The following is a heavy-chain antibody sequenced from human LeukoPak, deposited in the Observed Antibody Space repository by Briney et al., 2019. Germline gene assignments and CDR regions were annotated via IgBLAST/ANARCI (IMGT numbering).Heavy chain of an antibody. CDR2: IYYSGST. V-gene: IGHV4-59*01. D-gene: IGHD3-22*01. J-gene: IGHJ4*02. Sequence: SETLSLTCTVSGGSTSSYYWSWIRQPPGKGLEWIGYIYYSGSTNYNPSLKSRVTISVDTSKNQFSLKLSSVTAADTAVYYCARARRFYDSSGYYSSSPAFDYWGQGTLVTVSS. CDR3: ARARRFYDSSGYYSSSPAFDY. CDR1: GGSTSSYY.